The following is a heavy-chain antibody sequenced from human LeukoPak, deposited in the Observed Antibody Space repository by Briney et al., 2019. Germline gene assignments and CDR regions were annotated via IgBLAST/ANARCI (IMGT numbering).Heavy chain of an antibody. CDR3: ARPYNWNYMEPFDY. J-gene: IGHJ4*02. CDR2: INPNSGGT. Sequence: ASVKVSCKASGYTFTGYYIHWVRQAPGQGLEWMGWINPNSGGTNYAQKFQGRVTMTRDTSITTAYMELSSLRSDDTAVYYCARPYNWNYMEPFDYWGQGTLVTVSP. V-gene: IGHV1-2*02. D-gene: IGHD1-7*01. CDR1: GYTFTGYY.